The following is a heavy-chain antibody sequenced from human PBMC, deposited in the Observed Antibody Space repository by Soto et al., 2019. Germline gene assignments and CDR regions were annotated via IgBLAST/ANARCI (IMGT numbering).Heavy chain of an antibody. CDR3: ATFNGDYVSY. CDR1: DGFICTSSCY. Sequence: PSEPLSHTCIVSDGFICTSSCYWRWSRQPPGKGLEWIGSMSHSGRTAYNPSLKSRVTISEDTSKNQFSLKLSSVTAADTAVYYCATFNGDYVSYWGQGTLVPVS. CDR2: MSHSGRT. V-gene: IGHV4-39*01. J-gene: IGHJ4*02. D-gene: IGHD4-17*01.